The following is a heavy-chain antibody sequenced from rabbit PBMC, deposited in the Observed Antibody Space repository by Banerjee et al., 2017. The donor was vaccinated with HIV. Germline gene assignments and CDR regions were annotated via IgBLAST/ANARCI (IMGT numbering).Heavy chain of an antibody. CDR3: ARDLAGVIGWNFNL. J-gene: IGHJ4*01. Sequence: QEQLEESGGDLVKPEGSLTLTCKASGFSFSSSYWISWVRQAPGKGLEWIACIAAGSSGSTWYASWAKGRFTISKTSSTTVTLQMTSLTAADTATYFCARDLAGVIGWNFNLWGPGTLVTVS. CDR1: GFSFSSSYW. V-gene: IGHV1S45*01. D-gene: IGHD4-1*01. CDR2: IAAGSSGST.